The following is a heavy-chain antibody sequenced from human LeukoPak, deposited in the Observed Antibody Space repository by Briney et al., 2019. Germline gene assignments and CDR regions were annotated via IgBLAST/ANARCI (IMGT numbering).Heavy chain of an antibody. CDR1: GFTFSSYA. CDR3: AKTPKTGSFDY. V-gene: IGHV3-23*01. D-gene: IGHD7-27*01. Sequence: PGGSLRLSCAASGFTFSSYAMNWVRQAPGKGLEWLSTISDIGGNTYYADSVKGRFTISRDNSRNTLYLQMNSLRVEDTAVYFCAKTPKTGSFDYWGQGTLVTGSS. CDR2: ISDIGGNT. J-gene: IGHJ4*02.